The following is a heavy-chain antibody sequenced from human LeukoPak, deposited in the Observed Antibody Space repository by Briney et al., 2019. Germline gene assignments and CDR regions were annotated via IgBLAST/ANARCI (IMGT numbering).Heavy chain of an antibody. CDR3: ARAIAAAGSNWFDT. CDR2: MNPNSGNT. J-gene: IGHJ5*02. D-gene: IGHD6-13*01. V-gene: IGHV1-8*01. Sequence: ASVKVSCKASGYTFTNYDINWVRQAPGQGPEWMGWMNPNSGNTGYAQKFQGRVTMTRDTSITTAYMEVSSLRSEDTAVYYCARAIAAAGSNWFDTWGQGTRVTVSS. CDR1: GYTFTNYD.